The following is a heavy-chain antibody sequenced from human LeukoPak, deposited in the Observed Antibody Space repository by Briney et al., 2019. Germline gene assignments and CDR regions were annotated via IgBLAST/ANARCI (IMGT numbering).Heavy chain of an antibody. Sequence: GGSLRLSCAASGFTFSSYAMSWVRQAPGKGLEWVSAISGGGGSTYYADSVKGRFTISRDNSKNTLYLQMNSLRAEDTAVYYCAFPRGYDFWSGFDYWGQGTLVTVSS. D-gene: IGHD3-3*01. J-gene: IGHJ4*02. CDR3: AFPRGYDFWSGFDY. CDR2: ISGGGGST. V-gene: IGHV3-23*01. CDR1: GFTFSSYA.